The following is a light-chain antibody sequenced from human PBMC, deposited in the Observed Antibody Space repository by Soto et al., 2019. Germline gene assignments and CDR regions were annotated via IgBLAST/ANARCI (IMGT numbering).Light chain of an antibody. V-gene: IGKV3-11*01. J-gene: IGKJ1*01. CDR1: QYINTR. Sequence: EIVLTQSPATLSSFPGDRVTLSCRASQYINTRLAWYQHRPGQAPRLLIYQTSXXXXXXXXRFSASGSGTDFTLTISDVQPEDFALYYCHQRQSWPRTFGQGTKVDIK. CDR3: HQRQSWPRT. CDR2: QTS.